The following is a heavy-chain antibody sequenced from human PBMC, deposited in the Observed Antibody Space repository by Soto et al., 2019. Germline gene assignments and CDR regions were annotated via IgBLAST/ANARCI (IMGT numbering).Heavy chain of an antibody. CDR3: AKSMGYSSSWYSSDGGMDV. V-gene: IGHV4-59*08. D-gene: IGHD6-13*01. CDR2: IYYSGST. Sequence: SETLSLTCTVSGGSISSYYWSWIRQPPGKGLEWIGYIYYSGSTNYNPSLKSRVTKSVDTSKNQFSLKLSSVTAAYTAVYYCAKSMGYSSSWYSSDGGMDVWGQGTTVT. J-gene: IGHJ6*02. CDR1: GGSISSYY.